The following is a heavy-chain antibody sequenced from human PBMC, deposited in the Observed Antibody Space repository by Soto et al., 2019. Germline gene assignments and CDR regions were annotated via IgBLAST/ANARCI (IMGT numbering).Heavy chain of an antibody. CDR2: FSDGGSNT. D-gene: IGHD6-13*01. CDR3: AILDSSTWYTGYYFDY. V-gene: IGHV3-23*01. Sequence: EVQLLESGGGLVQPGGSLRLSCAASGFSFSSYAMKWVRQAPGKGLECVSAFSDGGSNTYYTDSVKGRFTISRDNSKNTVFLQMNSLRAEDTAVYYCAILDSSTWYTGYYFDYWGQGTLVTVSS. J-gene: IGHJ4*02. CDR1: GFSFSSYA.